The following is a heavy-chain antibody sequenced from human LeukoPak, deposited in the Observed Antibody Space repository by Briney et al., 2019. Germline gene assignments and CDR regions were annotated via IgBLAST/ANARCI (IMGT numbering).Heavy chain of an antibody. Sequence: GGSLRLSCAASGFTFSSYGMHWVRQAPGKGLEWVAVIWYDGSNKYYADSVKGRFTIYRDNSKNTLYLQMNSLRAEDTAVYYCARESLGYCSGGSCYVGYWGQGTLVTVSS. D-gene: IGHD2-15*01. CDR3: ARESLGYCSGGSCYVGY. V-gene: IGHV3-33*01. CDR1: GFTFSSYG. CDR2: IWYDGSNK. J-gene: IGHJ4*02.